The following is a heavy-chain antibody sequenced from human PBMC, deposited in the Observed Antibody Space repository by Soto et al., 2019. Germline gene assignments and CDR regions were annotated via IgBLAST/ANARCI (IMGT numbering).Heavy chain of an antibody. D-gene: IGHD3-16*01. CDR2: VYPSDSDV. V-gene: IGHV5-51*01. J-gene: IGHJ4*01. CDR3: TKGATSPFDA. Sequence: DSLKISSQGSGYRFTRSSIGLVRQMLGKGLECLGNVYPSDSDVRYSPSFEGRVTISADNAINTAYLHLLNLKASDTAIYYWTKGATSPFDALGHGTRGTVSS. CDR1: GYRFTRSS.